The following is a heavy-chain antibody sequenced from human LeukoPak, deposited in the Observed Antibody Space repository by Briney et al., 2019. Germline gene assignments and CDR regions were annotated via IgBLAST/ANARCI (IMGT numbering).Heavy chain of an antibody. CDR3: AKRDGTSCDP. Sequence: PGGSLRLSCAASGFTFSSYAMHWVRQAPGKGLEWMTVISYDGSYKYYADSVKGRFTISRDNSKNTLYLQMNSLRAEDTAVYYCAKRDGTSCDPWGQGTLVTVSS. V-gene: IGHV3-30-3*02. D-gene: IGHD2-2*01. CDR2: ISYDGSYK. J-gene: IGHJ5*02. CDR1: GFTFSSYA.